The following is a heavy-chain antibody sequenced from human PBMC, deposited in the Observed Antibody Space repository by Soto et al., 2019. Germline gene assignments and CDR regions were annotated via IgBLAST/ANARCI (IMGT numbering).Heavy chain of an antibody. CDR2: IIPVFDRP. V-gene: IGHV1-69*01. CDR3: ARGREMSTTKFYFDY. Sequence: QVQVVQSGAEVKKPGSSVKVSCKASGGSFSNYAINWVRQAPGQGLEWMGGIIPVFDRPNYAQNFQGRVTITADESTSTAYMELSSLRSDDTAVYYCARGREMSTTKFYFDYWGQGTLVTVSS. J-gene: IGHJ4*02. CDR1: GGSFSNYA. D-gene: IGHD5-12*01.